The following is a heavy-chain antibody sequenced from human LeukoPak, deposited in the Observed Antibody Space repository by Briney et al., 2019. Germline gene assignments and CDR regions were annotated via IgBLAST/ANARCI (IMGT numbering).Heavy chain of an antibody. D-gene: IGHD6-13*01. CDR2: IYSGGST. V-gene: IGHV3-66*02. CDR1: GFTASSNY. CDR3: AREKGNYVDS. J-gene: IGHJ4*02. Sequence: KPGGSLRLSCAASGFTASSNYMSWVRQAPGKGLEWVSVIYSGGSTYYADSVKGRFTISRDNSKNTLYLQMNSLRAEDTAVYYCAREKGNYVDSWGQGTLVTVSS.